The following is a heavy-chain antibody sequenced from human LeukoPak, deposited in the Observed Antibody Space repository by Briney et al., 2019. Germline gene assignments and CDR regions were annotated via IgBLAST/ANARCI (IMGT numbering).Heavy chain of an antibody. CDR1: GFTFSSYA. CDR2: ISGSGGSA. J-gene: IGHJ4*02. CDR3: ARGYDSSGYPGFDY. Sequence: GGSLRLSCEASGFTFSSYAMSWVRQAPGKGLEWVSSISGSGGSAYYADSVKGRFTISRDNSKNTLYVQMTSLRAEDTAVYYCARGYDSSGYPGFDYWGQGTLVTVSS. V-gene: IGHV3-23*01. D-gene: IGHD3-22*01.